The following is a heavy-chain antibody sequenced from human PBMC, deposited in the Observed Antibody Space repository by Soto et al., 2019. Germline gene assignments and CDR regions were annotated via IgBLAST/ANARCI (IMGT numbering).Heavy chain of an antibody. CDR2: ISAYNGNT. V-gene: IGHV1-18*04. Sequence: SVKVSCKASGDTFTSYGIRSVRQAPGQGLEWMGWISAYNGNTNYAKKLQGRVTMTTDTSTSTAYMELRSLRSDDTALYYCARDTDTDYYYYGMDVWGKGTTVTVSS. CDR3: ARDTDTDYYYYGMDV. J-gene: IGHJ6*04. CDR1: GDTFTSYG. D-gene: IGHD5-18*01.